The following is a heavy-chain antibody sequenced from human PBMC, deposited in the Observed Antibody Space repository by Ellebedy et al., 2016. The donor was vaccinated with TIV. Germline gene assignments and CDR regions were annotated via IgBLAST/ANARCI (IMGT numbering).Heavy chain of an antibody. Sequence: ASVKVSCKASGYNFLNYGVSWVRQAPGQGLEWMGLINPSGGSTSSAPKFQGRITMTRDRSTSTVYMELSSLRSEDTAVYYCARSYGDPDFWGQGTRVTVSS. CDR1: GYNFLNYG. CDR2: INPSGGST. D-gene: IGHD4-17*01. J-gene: IGHJ4*02. V-gene: IGHV1-46*01. CDR3: ARSYGDPDF.